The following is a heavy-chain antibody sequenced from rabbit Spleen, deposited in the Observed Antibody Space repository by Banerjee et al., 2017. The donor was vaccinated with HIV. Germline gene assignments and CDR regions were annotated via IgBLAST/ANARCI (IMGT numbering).Heavy chain of an antibody. D-gene: IGHD2-1*01. V-gene: IGHV1S47*01. Sequence: QEQLVESGGGLVKPEGSLKLSCTGSGFSFSNKAVMCWVRQAPGKGLEWIGYIDPLFGSPYYASWVNGRFSIPRENTRNTVSLNLTSLTAADTATYFCVRDRADIGGDYGPYSFAFWGHGTLVTAS. J-gene: IGHJ3*01. CDR2: IDPLFGSP. CDR3: VRDRADIGGDYGPYSFAF. CDR1: GFSFSNKA.